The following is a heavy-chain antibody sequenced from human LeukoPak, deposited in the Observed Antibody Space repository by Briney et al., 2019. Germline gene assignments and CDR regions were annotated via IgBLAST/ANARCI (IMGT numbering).Heavy chain of an antibody. J-gene: IGHJ4*02. CDR1: GFTFSSYE. Sequence: GGSLRLSCAASGFTFSSYEMHWVCQAPGKGLEWVSYISSSGSTIYYADSVKGRFTISRDNAKNSLCLQMNSLRAEDTAVYYCARAQRMIVPNFDYWGQGTLVTVSS. CDR3: ARAQRMIVPNFDY. V-gene: IGHV3-48*03. D-gene: IGHD3-22*01. CDR2: ISSSGSTI.